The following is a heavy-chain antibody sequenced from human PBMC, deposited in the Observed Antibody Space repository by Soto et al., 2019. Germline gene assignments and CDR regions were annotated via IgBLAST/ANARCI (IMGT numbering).Heavy chain of an antibody. D-gene: IGHD5-18*01. V-gene: IGHV1-24*01. CDR1: GYTLTELS. CDR3: STADTVLARYGMDV. J-gene: IGHJ6*02. Sequence: QVQLVQSGAEVKKPGASVKVSCKVSGYTLTELSMHWVRQAPGKGLDWMGGFDPADGETIYEQKFQGRVTMTEDTSTDTAYMELSSLRSEDPAVYYCSTADTVLARYGMDVWGQGTTVTVSS. CDR2: FDPADGET.